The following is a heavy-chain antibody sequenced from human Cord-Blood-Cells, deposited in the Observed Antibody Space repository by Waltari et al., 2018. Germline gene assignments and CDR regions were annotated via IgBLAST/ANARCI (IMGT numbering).Heavy chain of an antibody. Sequence: EVQLVESGGGLVQPGGSLSLSCAASGFTFSSSEMNWVRQAPGKGLEWVSYISSSGSTIYYADSVKGRFTISRDNAKNSLYLQMNSLRAEDTAVYYCARGTGPTYDAFDIWGQGTMVTVSS. CDR3: ARGTGPTYDAFDI. D-gene: IGHD3-9*01. J-gene: IGHJ3*02. V-gene: IGHV3-48*03. CDR1: GFTFSSSE. CDR2: ISSSGSTI.